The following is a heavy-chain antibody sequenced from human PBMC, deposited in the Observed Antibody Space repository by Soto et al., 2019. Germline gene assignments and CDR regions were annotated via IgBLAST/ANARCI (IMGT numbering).Heavy chain of an antibody. D-gene: IGHD2-15*01. CDR2: ISDSGATK. Sequence: GGSLRLSCAASGFTFSNCGMNWVRQTPGKGLEWVSYISDSGATKHYADSVRGRFTISRDNGKDSLYLQMNSLRDEDTAVYFCARCSRNSCYSYGVDVWGQGTTVTVSS. J-gene: IGHJ6*02. CDR3: ARCSRNSCYSYGVDV. CDR1: GFTFSNCG. V-gene: IGHV3-48*02.